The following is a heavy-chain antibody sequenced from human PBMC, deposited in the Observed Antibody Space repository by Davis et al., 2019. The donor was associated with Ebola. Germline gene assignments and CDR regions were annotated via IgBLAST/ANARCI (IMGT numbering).Heavy chain of an antibody. Sequence: SVKVSCKVSGYTLTELSMHWVRQAPGQGLEWMGRIIPILGIANYAQKFQGRVTITADKSTSTAYMELSSLRSEDTAVYYCARWDNGRVDYWGQGTLVTVSS. J-gene: IGHJ4*02. CDR2: IIPILGIA. V-gene: IGHV1-69*02. CDR1: GYTLTELS. CDR3: ARWDNGRVDY. D-gene: IGHD1-14*01.